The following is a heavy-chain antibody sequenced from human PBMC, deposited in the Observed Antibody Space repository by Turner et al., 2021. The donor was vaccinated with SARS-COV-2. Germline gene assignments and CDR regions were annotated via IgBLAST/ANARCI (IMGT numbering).Heavy chain of an antibody. J-gene: IGHJ4*02. Sequence: QLQLQESGPGLVKPSETLSITCTVPGGAISSSSYCWGWIRQPPGKGLEWIGSMYYRGSTYDNPSLKSRVTISVDTSKNQFSLKLSSVTAADTAVYYCARSRLSGVDDYWGQGTLVTVSS. V-gene: IGHV4-39*01. CDR1: GGAISSSSYC. CDR3: ARSRLSGVDDY. D-gene: IGHD3-3*01. CDR2: MYYRGST.